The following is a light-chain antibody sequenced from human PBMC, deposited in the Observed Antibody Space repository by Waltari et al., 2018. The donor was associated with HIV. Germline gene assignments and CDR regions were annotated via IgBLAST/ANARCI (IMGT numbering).Light chain of an antibody. Sequence: QSALTQPASVSGSPGQSITLSCTGTSSDVGGYNYVSWYQHHPGKAPKLMIYEVSNRPSGVSNRFSGSKSGNTASLTISGLQAGDEADYYCSSYTSSSTLIFGGGTILTVL. V-gene: IGLV2-14*01. CDR3: SSYTSSSTLI. CDR1: SSDVGGYNY. CDR2: EVS. J-gene: IGLJ2*01.